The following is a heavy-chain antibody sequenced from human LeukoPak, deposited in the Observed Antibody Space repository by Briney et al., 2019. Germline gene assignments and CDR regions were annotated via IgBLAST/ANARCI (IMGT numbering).Heavy chain of an antibody. CDR2: TYYRAKWYN. CDR3: ARGAFFSGWYLVAIPSIWREYYYYMDV. CDR1: GDSVSSNSAA. J-gene: IGHJ6*03. D-gene: IGHD6-19*01. V-gene: IGHV6-1*01. Sequence: SQTLSLTCAISGDSVSSNSAAWNWIRQSPSRGLEWLGRTYYRAKWYNDYAVSVKSRITINPDTSTNQFSLQLNSVTPEDTAVYYCARGAFFSGWYLVAIPSIWREYYYYMDVWGKGTTVTVSS.